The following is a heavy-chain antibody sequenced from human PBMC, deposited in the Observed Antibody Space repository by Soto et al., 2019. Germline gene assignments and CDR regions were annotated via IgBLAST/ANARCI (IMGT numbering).Heavy chain of an antibody. CDR1: GFTFSSYG. Sequence: VQLVESGGGVVQPGRSLRLSCAASGFTFSSYGMHWVRQAPGKGLEWVAVISYDGSNKYYADSVKGRFTISRDNSKNTLCMEMHSLRAEDTAVYYCAEDLGDIVVVPAAGYHYYYGMDVWCQGTTVTVAS. CDR3: AEDLGDIVVVPAAGYHYYYGMDV. CDR2: ISYDGSNK. V-gene: IGHV3-30*18. J-gene: IGHJ6*02. D-gene: IGHD2-2*01.